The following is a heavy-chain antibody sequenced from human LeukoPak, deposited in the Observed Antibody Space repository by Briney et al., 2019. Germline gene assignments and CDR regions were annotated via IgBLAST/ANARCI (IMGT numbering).Heavy chain of an antibody. CDR2: INHSGST. Sequence: PSETLSLTCAVYGGSFSGYYWSWIRQPPGKGLEWIGEINHSGSTNYNPSLKSRVTISVDTSKNQFSLKLSSATAADTAVYYCASTYYDFWSGYPWNYWGQGTLVTVSS. D-gene: IGHD3-3*01. CDR3: ASTYYDFWSGYPWNY. J-gene: IGHJ4*02. V-gene: IGHV4-34*01. CDR1: GGSFSGYY.